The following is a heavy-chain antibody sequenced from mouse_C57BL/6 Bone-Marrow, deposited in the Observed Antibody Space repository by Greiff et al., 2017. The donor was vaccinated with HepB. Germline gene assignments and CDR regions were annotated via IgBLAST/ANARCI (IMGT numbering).Heavy chain of an antibody. J-gene: IGHJ1*01. CDR3: ASPGGNYDWYFDV. V-gene: IGHV5-6*01. D-gene: IGHD2-1*01. CDR2: ISSGGSYT. Sequence: EVQLVESGGDLEKPGESLTISCAASGFTFSNYGVSWVRQTPDKRLEWVATISSGGSYTYYPDSVKGRFTSYRDNAKNHLYLQMSSLKSEDTAMYYCASPGGNYDWYFDVWGAGTTVTVSS. CDR1: GFTFSNYG.